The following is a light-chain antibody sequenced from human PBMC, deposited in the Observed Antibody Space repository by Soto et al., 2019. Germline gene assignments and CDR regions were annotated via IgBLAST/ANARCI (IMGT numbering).Light chain of an antibody. CDR3: QHWNDYSWT. CDR1: QSISIW. CDR2: KTS. J-gene: IGKJ1*01. Sequence: DIHITHSPSTLSASVGDRVTITCRASQSISIWLAWYQQKPGKAPNLLIYKTSSLETGVPSRFSGSGSGTEFTLTISSLQPDDFATYYCQHWNDYSWTFGQGTKVEVK. V-gene: IGKV1-5*03.